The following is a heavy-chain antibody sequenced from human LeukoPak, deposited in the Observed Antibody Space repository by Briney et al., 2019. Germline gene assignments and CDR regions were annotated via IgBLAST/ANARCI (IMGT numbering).Heavy chain of an antibody. CDR2: IKSKTDGGTT. V-gene: IGHV3-15*01. D-gene: IGHD2-21*01. CDR3: TRDRVGLWWFN. CDR1: GFTFSNAW. J-gene: IGHJ4*02. Sequence: PGGSLRLSCAASGFTFSNAWMSWVRQAPGKGLEWVGRIKSKTDGGTTDYAAPVKGRFTISRDDSKSIAYLQMNSLKTEDTAVYYCTRDRVGLWWFNWGQGTLVTVSS.